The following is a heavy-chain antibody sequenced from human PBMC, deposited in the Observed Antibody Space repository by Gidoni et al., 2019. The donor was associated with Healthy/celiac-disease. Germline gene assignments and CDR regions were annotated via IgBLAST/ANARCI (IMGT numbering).Heavy chain of an antibody. CDR2: ISWNRGSI. Sequence: EVQLVESRGVLVQPGRSPRLSCAASGLAFDDYAMHRVRQAPGKGLEWFSGISWNRGSIGYADSVKGRFTISRDNAKNSLYLQMNSLRAEDTALYYCAKDSMTTVFKPYYYYYGMDVWGQGTTVTVSS. D-gene: IGHD4-4*01. V-gene: IGHV3-9*01. J-gene: IGHJ6*02. CDR1: GLAFDDYA. CDR3: AKDSMTTVFKPYYYYYGMDV.